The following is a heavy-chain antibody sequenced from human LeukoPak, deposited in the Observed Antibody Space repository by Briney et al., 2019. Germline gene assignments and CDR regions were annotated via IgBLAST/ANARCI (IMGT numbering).Heavy chain of an antibody. Sequence: PGGSLRLSCAASVFTFSYYAIHWVRQAPGKGLEWVALIWSDGSNKYYADSVKGRITISRDNSKNTVYLQMNSLRAEDTAVYYCARELFSSGSCPDGWGQGTLVTVSS. CDR3: ARELFSSGSCPDG. J-gene: IGHJ4*02. V-gene: IGHV3-33*01. CDR2: IWSDGSNK. CDR1: VFTFSYYA. D-gene: IGHD3-10*01.